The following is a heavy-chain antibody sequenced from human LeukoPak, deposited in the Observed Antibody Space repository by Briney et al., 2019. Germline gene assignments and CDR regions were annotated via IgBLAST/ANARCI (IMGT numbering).Heavy chain of an antibody. Sequence: ASVKVSCKASGGTFGSYAISWVRQAPGQGLEWMGRIIPIFGTANYAQKFQGRVTITTDESTSTAYMELSSLRSEDTAVYYCAREVGGNWFDPWGQGTLVTVSS. J-gene: IGHJ5*02. CDR2: IIPIFGTA. CDR3: AREVGGNWFDP. V-gene: IGHV1-69*05. CDR1: GGTFGSYA. D-gene: IGHD2-15*01.